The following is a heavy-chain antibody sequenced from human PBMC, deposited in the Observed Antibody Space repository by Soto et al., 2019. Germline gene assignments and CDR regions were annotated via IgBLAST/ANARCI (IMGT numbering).Heavy chain of an antibody. D-gene: IGHD1-26*01. V-gene: IGHV3-30*18. CDR3: AKDQTSPLSYSFDY. CDR2: ISYDGSNK. Sequence: GGSLRLSCAASGFTFSSYGMHWVRQAPGKGLEWVAVISYDGSNKYYADSVKGRFTISRDNSKNTLYLQMNSLRAEDTAVYYCAKDQTSPLSYSFDYWGQGTLVTVSS. J-gene: IGHJ4*02. CDR1: GFTFSSYG.